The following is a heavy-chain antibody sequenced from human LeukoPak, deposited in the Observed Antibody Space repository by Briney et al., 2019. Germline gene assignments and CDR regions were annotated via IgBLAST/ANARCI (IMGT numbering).Heavy chain of an antibody. D-gene: IGHD4-17*01. CDR2: VSGSGGST. CDR3: ANSPTGRDDGDYGGAFDI. CDR1: GFTFSSYD. J-gene: IGHJ3*02. Sequence: GGSLRLSCAASGFTFSSYDMIWVRQAPGKGLECVSAVSGSGGSTYYADSVKGRFTISRDNSKNTLYLQMNSLRGEDTAVYYCANSPTGRDDGDYGGAFDIWGQGTMVTVSS. V-gene: IGHV3-23*01.